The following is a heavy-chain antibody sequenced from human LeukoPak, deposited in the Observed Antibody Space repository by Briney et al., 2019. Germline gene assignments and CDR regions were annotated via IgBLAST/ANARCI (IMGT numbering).Heavy chain of an antibody. Sequence: SVKVSCKASGGTFSSYAISWVRQAPGQGLEWTGGIIPIFGTANYAQKFQGRVTITADESTSTAYMELSSLRSEDTAVYYCARAASLTSCYDYWGQGTLVTVSS. CDR2: IIPIFGTA. D-gene: IGHD2-2*01. J-gene: IGHJ4*02. V-gene: IGHV1-69*13. CDR3: ARAASLTSCYDY. CDR1: GGTFSSYA.